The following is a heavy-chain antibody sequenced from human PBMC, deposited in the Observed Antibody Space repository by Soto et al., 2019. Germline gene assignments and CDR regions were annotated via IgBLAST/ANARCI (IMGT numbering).Heavy chain of an antibody. Sequence: QVQLVQSGAEVKKPGSSVKVSCKASGGTFSSYAISWVRQAPGQGLEWMGGIIPIFGTANYAQKFQGRVTITADKSTSTAYMELSSLRSEDTAVYYCARDIPPYYYDSSDTNDTFDIWGQGTMVTVSS. J-gene: IGHJ3*02. D-gene: IGHD3-22*01. CDR2: IIPIFGTA. CDR1: GGTFSSYA. CDR3: ARDIPPYYYDSSDTNDTFDI. V-gene: IGHV1-69*06.